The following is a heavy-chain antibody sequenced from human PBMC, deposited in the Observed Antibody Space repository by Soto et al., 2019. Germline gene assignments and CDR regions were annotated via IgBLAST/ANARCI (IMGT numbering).Heavy chain of an antibody. CDR3: ARGGDVNYYHGMDV. CDR2: ISAYNGKT. D-gene: IGHD5-12*01. J-gene: IGHJ6*02. CDR1: GYTFTSYG. V-gene: IGHV1-18*01. Sequence: QVQLVQSGGEVKKPGASVKLSCTASGYTFTSYGISWVRQAPGQGLEWMGWISAYNGKTNYAQNVQGRVTMTTHTSTRTAYMDRRSLRSDDTAVYYCARGGDVNYYHGMDVWGQGTTVTVSS.